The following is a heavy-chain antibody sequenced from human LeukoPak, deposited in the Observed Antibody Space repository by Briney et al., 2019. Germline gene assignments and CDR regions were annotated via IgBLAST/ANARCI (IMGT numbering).Heavy chain of an antibody. CDR1: GGSISSGGYY. D-gene: IGHD3-10*01. Sequence: SQTLSLTCTVSGGSISSGGYYWSWIRQHPGKGLEWIGYIYYSGSTYYNPSLKSRVTISVDTSKNQFSLKLSSVTAADTAVYYCARRKPSGSGSYYYYYYYSMDVWGKGTTVTVSS. CDR3: ARRKPSGSGSYYYYYYYSMDV. CDR2: IYYSGST. J-gene: IGHJ6*04. V-gene: IGHV4-31*03.